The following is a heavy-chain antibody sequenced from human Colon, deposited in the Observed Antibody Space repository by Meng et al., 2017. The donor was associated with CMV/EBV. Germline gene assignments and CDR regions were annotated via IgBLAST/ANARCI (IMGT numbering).Heavy chain of an antibody. Sequence: GESLKISCSASGFTFTSYWMHWVRQAPGRGLVWVSRIATDGGSTVHADSVRGRFTISRDSAKSTVFLQMNSLRAEDTAVYYCARGGFASGLDVWGQGTTVTVS. V-gene: IGHV3-74*01. D-gene: IGHD3-10*01. J-gene: IGHJ6*02. CDR1: GFTFTSYW. CDR2: IATDGGST. CDR3: ARGGFASGLDV.